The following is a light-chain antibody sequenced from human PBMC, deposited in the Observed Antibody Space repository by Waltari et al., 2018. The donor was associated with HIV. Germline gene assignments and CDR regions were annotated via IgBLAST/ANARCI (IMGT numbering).Light chain of an antibody. CDR1: FSTIGSNT. Sequence: QSVLTQPPSASGAPGPRVTISCSGSFSTIGSNTVNWYQQLPGTAPRLLIYGSSQRPSGVPDRFSGSRSDTSASLDISGLHSEDEGDYYCAVWDDSLSEYVFATGTKVFVL. V-gene: IGLV1-44*01. CDR3: AVWDDSLSEYV. J-gene: IGLJ1*01. CDR2: GSS.